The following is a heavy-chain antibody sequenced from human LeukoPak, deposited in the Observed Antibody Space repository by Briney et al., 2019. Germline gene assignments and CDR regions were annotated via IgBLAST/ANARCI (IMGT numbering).Heavy chain of an antibody. CDR2: IYYSGST. V-gene: IGHV4-38-2*02. CDR3: ARGFRGDNFDY. J-gene: IGHJ4*02. D-gene: IGHD7-27*01. Sequence: SETLSLTCTVSGYSISSGYYWGWIRQPPGKGLEWIGNIYYSGSTYYSPSLKSRVTISVDTSKNQFSLKLSSVTAADTAVYFCARGFRGDNFDYWGQGTLVTVSS. CDR1: GYSISSGYY.